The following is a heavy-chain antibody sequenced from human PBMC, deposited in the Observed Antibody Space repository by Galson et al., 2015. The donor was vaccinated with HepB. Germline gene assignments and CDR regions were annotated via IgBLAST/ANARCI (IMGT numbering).Heavy chain of an antibody. CDR1: GFTFSSYG. D-gene: IGHD1-14*01. J-gene: IGHJ4*02. Sequence: SLRLSCAASGFTFSSYGMHWVRQAPGKGLEWVAVIWYDGSNKYYADSAKGRFTISRDNSKNTLYLQMNSLRAEDTAVYYCARDHNWNHDGPDYWGQGTLVTVSS. V-gene: IGHV3-33*01. CDR2: IWYDGSNK. CDR3: ARDHNWNHDGPDY.